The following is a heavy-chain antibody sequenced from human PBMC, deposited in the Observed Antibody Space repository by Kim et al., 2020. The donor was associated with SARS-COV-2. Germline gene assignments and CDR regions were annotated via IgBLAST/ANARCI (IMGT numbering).Heavy chain of an antibody. J-gene: IGHJ6*02. CDR1: GFTVSSNY. CDR3: AREDVLGSKPYYYYGMDV. D-gene: IGHD2-15*01. CDR2: IYSGGST. V-gene: IGHV3-53*01. Sequence: GGSLRLSCAASGFTVSSNYMSWVRQAPGKGLEWVSVIYSGGSTYYADSVKGRFTISRDNSKNTLYLQMNSLRAEDTAVYYCAREDVLGSKPYYYYGMDVWGQGTTVTVSS.